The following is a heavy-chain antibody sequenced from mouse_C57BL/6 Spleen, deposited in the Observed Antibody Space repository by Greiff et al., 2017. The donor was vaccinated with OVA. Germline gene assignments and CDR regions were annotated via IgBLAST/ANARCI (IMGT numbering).Heavy chain of an antibody. CDR3: ARGYYCGSSYDAMDY. Sequence: VQLQQPGPELVKPGASVKISCKASGYSFTDYNMNWVKQSNGKSLEWIGVINPNYGTTSYNQKFKGKATLTVDQSSSTAYMQLNSLTSEDSAVYYCARGYYCGSSYDAMDYWGQGTSVTVSS. CDR2: INPNYGTT. D-gene: IGHD1-1*01. CDR1: GYSFTDYN. J-gene: IGHJ4*01. V-gene: IGHV1-39*01.